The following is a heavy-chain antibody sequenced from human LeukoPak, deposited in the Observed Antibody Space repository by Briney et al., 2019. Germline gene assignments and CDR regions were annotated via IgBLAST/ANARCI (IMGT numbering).Heavy chain of an antibody. CDR1: GDSISSYD. CDR3: ARQVPDYNDGSGSPIWFDP. V-gene: IGHV4-59*08. CDR2: ISHSGST. Sequence: PSETLSLTCTVSGDSISSYDWSWIRQPPGKGLEWIGYISHSGSTNYYPSLKSRVTISLDTSKNQFSLKLTSVTAADTAVYYCARQVPDYNDGSGSPIWFDPRGQGSMVTVSS. D-gene: IGHD3-22*01. J-gene: IGHJ5*02.